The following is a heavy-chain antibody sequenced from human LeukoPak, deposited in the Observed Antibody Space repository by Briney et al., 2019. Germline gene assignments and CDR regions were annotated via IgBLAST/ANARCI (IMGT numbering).Heavy chain of an antibody. CDR1: GYTFTSYG. J-gene: IGHJ6*03. CDR3: ATHSPEWRYSGYYNYYYIDV. V-gene: IGHV1-18*01. D-gene: IGHD5-12*01. Sequence: GASVKVSCKASGYTFTSYGISWVRQAPGQGLEWMGWISAYNGNTNYAQKLQGRVTMTTDTSTSTAYMELSSLRSEDTAVYYCATHSPEWRYSGYYNYYYIDVWGKGTTVTVSS. CDR2: ISAYNGNT.